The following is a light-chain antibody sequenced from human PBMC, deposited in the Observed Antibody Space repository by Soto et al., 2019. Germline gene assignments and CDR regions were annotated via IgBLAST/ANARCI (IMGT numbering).Light chain of an antibody. CDR3: QQSYKTPRT. CDR1: QTINSF. J-gene: IGKJ1*01. V-gene: IGKV1-39*01. CDR2: AAS. Sequence: DIQMTQSPSSLSASVGDRVTITCRASQTINSFLNWYQQKPGEAPKILIHAASSLQGGVPPRFSGSGSGTDFTLTISSLQPDDSATYYCQQSYKTPRTFGQGTKVEVK.